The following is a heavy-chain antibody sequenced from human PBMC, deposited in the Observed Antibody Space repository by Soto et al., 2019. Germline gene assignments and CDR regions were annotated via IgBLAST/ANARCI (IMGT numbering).Heavy chain of an antibody. CDR1: GYTFTSYD. J-gene: IGHJ6*03. CDR3: ARGQRSDYYYYYMDV. V-gene: IGHV1-8*01. D-gene: IGHD2-15*01. Sequence: ASVKVSCKASGYTFTSYDINWVRQATGQGLEWMGWMNPNSGNTGYAQKFQGRVTMTRNTSISTAYMELSSLRSEDTAVYYCARGQRSDYYYYYMDVWGKGTTVSVSS. CDR2: MNPNSGNT.